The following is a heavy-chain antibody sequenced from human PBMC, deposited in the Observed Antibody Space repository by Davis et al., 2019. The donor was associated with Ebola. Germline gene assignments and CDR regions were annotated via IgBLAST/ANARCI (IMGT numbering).Heavy chain of an antibody. D-gene: IGHD3-10*01. CDR3: AREIDQGRGNWFDP. V-gene: IGHV4-39*07. CDR1: GGSIGSGTYL. J-gene: IGHJ5*02. Sequence: PSETLSLTCTVSGGSIGSGTYLWGWIRQAPGKGLEWIGSVDYSGNTFYNPPLKSRVTISLDTSKNQFSLKLNSVTAADTAVYYCAREIDQGRGNWFDPWGQGTQVTVSS. CDR2: VDYSGNT.